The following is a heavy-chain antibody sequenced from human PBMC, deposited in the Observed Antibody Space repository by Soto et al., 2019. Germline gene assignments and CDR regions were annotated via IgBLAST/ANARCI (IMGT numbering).Heavy chain of an antibody. CDR1: GLNFDDFA. CDR3: AKGRPDFWSPYYFDS. V-gene: IGHV3-9*01. D-gene: IGHD3-3*01. J-gene: IGHJ4*02. Sequence: GGSLRLSCVGTGLNFDDFAMHWVRQAPGKGLEWVSGITWNSRVLAYADSVKGRFTISRDNARNSLYLQMDSLRDEDTALYYCAKGRPDFWSPYYFDSWGQGNLVTVSS. CDR2: ITWNSRVL.